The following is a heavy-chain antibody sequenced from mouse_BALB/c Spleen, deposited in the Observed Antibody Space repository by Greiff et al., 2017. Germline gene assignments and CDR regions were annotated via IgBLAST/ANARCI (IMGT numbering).Heavy chain of an antibody. V-gene: IGHV1-69*02. CDR1: GYTFTSYW. Sequence: QVQLQQPGAELVKPGAPVKLSCKASGYTFTSYWMNWVKQRPGRGLEWIGRIDPSDSETHYNQKFKDKATLTVDKSSSTAYIQLSSLTSEDSAVYYCARSGYDAMDYWGQGTSVTVSS. J-gene: IGHJ4*01. CDR3: ARSGYDAMDY. CDR2: IDPSDSET. D-gene: IGHD3-1*01.